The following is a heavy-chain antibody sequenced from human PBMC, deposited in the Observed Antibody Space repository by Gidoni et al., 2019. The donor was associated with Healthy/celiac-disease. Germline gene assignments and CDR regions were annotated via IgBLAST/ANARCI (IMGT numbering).Heavy chain of an antibody. D-gene: IGHD5-12*01. Sequence: EVQLVQSGAEVKKPGESLRISCKGSGYSFTSYWISWVRQMPGKGLEWMGRLYPSDSYTNYIPSFQGHVTISADKSISTAYLQWSSLKASDTAMYYCAALDSGYDPPYGMDVWGQGTTVTVSS. J-gene: IGHJ6*02. V-gene: IGHV5-10-1*01. CDR1: GYSFTSYW. CDR3: AALDSGYDPPYGMDV. CDR2: LYPSDSYT.